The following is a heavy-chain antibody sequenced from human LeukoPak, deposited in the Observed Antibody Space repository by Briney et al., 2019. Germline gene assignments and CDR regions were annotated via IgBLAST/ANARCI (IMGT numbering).Heavy chain of an antibody. CDR1: GYVFAAHW. Sequence: VASVSVSCKASGYVFAAHWLHWVRQAPGEGLEWGGYIKPDSDATDLAQRFQGRVTLTRDTSISTAYLELNGLTADDTAVYFCAKDDPHQRFDNWGQGTLVTVSP. D-gene: IGHD2-2*01. V-gene: IGHV1-2*02. CDR2: IKPDSDAT. CDR3: AKDDPHQRFDN. J-gene: IGHJ4*02.